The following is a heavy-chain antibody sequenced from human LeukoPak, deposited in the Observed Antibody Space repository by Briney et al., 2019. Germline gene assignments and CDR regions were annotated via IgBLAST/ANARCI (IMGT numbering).Heavy chain of an antibody. D-gene: IGHD3-3*01. CDR2: ISAYNGNT. J-gene: IGHJ4*02. Sequence: ASVKVSCKASGYTFTSYGISWVRQAPVQGLEWMGWISAYNGNTNYAQKLQGRVTMTTDTSTSTAYMELRSLRSDDTAVYYCARGTPDYDFWSGYDYWGQGTLVTVSS. V-gene: IGHV1-18*01. CDR3: ARGTPDYDFWSGYDY. CDR1: GYTFTSYG.